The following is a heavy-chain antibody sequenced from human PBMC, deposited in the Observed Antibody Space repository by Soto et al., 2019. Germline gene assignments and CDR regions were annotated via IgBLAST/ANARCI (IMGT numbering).Heavy chain of an antibody. CDR2: ISKEGNK. D-gene: IGHD3-22*01. J-gene: IGHJ1*01. Sequence: QVQLVESGGDVVQPGRSLRLSCAASGFIFSTYVMHWVRQAPAKGLEWVALISKEGNKQYADSVKDRFTVSRDNSKSNLNLEMNSLRVEDTATYYCATEDESSGHAGTFQHWGQGTLVSVSP. CDR1: GFIFSTYV. V-gene: IGHV3-30-3*01. CDR3: ATEDESSGHAGTFQH.